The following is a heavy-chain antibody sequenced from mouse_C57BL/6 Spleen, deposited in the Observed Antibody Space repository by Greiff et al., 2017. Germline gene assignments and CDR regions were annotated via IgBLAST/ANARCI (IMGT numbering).Heavy chain of an antibody. CDR3: ATGMAPYYYAMDY. V-gene: IGHV1-26*01. CDR2: INPNNGGT. CDR1: GYTFTDYY. D-gene: IGHD2-3*01. J-gene: IGHJ4*01. Sequence: VQLQQSGPELVKPGASVKISCKASGYTFTDYYMNWVKQSHGKSLEWIGDINPNNGGTSYNQKFKGKATLTVDKSSSTAYMELRSLTSEDSAVYYCATGMAPYYYAMDYWGQGTSVTVSS.